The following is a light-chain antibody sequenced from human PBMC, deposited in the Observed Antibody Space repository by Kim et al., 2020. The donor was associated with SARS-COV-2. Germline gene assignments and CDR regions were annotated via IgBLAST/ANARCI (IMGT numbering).Light chain of an antibody. CDR1: QSVLYSSNNKNY. CDR3: QHYYSTPYT. CDR2: WTS. V-gene: IGKV4-1*01. Sequence: DIVMTQSPDSLAVSLGERATINCKSSQSVLYSSNNKNYLAWYQQKPGQPPKLLIYWTSTRESGVPDRFSGSGSGTDFTLTISSLPAEDVAVYYCQHYYSTPYTFGQGTKLEI. J-gene: IGKJ2*01.